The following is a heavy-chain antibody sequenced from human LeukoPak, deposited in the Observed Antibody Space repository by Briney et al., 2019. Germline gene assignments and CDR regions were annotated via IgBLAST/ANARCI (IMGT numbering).Heavy chain of an antibody. Sequence: SETLSLTCAVYGGSFSGYYWSWLRQPPGKGLEWIGEINHSGSTNYNPSLKSRVTISVDTSKNQFSLKLSSVTAADTAVYYCARGGIAARPKRKGWFDPWGQGTLVTVSS. CDR2: INHSGST. D-gene: IGHD6-6*01. CDR3: ARGGIAARPKRKGWFDP. CDR1: GGSFSGYY. V-gene: IGHV4-34*01. J-gene: IGHJ5*02.